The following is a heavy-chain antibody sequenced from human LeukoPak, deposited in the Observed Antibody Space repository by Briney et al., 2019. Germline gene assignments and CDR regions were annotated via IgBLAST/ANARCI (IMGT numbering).Heavy chain of an antibody. V-gene: IGHV3-21*01. D-gene: IGHD2-21*01. CDR1: GFTFSSYS. Sequence: GGSLRLSCAASGFTFSSYSMNWVRQAPGKGLEWVSSISSSSSYIYYADSVKGRFTISRDNAKNSLYLQMNSLRAEDTAVYYCARYSPQVGWFDPWGQGTLVTVSS. J-gene: IGHJ5*02. CDR3: ARYSPQVGWFDP. CDR2: ISSSSSYI.